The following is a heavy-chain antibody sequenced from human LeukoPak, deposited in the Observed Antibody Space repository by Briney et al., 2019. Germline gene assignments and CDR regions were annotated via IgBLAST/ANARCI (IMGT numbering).Heavy chain of an antibody. J-gene: IGHJ5*02. D-gene: IGHD6-13*01. CDR3: ARGRGSVEQQLVWFDP. CDR2: IYSGGST. CDR1: GFTVSSNY. Sequence: GGSLRLSCAASGFTVSSNYMSWVRQAPGKGLEWVSVIYSGGSTYYADSVKGRFTISRDNSKNTLYLQMNSLRAEDTAVYYCARGRGSVEQQLVWFDPWGQGTLVTVSS. V-gene: IGHV3-53*01.